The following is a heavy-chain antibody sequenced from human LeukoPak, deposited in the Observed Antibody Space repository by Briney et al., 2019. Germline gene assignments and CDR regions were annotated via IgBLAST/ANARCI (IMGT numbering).Heavy chain of an antibody. CDR3: ARDTGSSWYQNYYYYGMDV. D-gene: IGHD6-13*01. Sequence: ASVEVSCKASGYTFTSYGISWVRQAPGQGLEWMGWISAYNGNTNYAQKLQGRVTMTTDTSTSTAYMELRSLRSDDTAVYYCARDTGSSWYQNYYYYGMDVWGQGTTVTVSS. J-gene: IGHJ6*02. CDR1: GYTFTSYG. V-gene: IGHV1-18*01. CDR2: ISAYNGNT.